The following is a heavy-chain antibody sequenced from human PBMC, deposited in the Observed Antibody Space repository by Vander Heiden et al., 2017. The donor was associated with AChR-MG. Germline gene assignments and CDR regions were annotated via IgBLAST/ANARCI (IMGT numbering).Heavy chain of an antibody. CDR1: GYTFTSSA. V-gene: IGHV7-4-1*02. CDR2: INTNTGNP. D-gene: IGHD3-10*01. J-gene: IGHJ5*02. Sequence: QVQLVQSGSELTKPGASVQVSCKASGYTFTSSAMNWVRQAPGQGLEWMGWINTNTGNPTYAQGFTGRFVFSLDTSVSTAYLQISSLKAEDTAVYYCARDHSTMVRGVGTFDPWGQGTLVTVSS. CDR3: ARDHSTMVRGVGTFDP.